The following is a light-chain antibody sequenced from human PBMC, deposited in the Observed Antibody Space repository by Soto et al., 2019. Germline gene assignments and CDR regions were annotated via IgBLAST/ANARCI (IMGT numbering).Light chain of an antibody. V-gene: IGKV1-5*03. J-gene: IGKJ1*01. Sequence: DIQMTQSPSTLSASVGYRVTITCRASQSISSWLAWYQQKPGKAPKLLIYKASSLESGVPSRFSGSGSGTEFTLTISSLQPDDFATYYCQQYNSYPGTFGQGTKVEIK. CDR1: QSISSW. CDR3: QQYNSYPGT. CDR2: KAS.